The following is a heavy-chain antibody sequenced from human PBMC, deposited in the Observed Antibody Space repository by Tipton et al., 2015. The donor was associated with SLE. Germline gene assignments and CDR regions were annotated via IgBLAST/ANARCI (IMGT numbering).Heavy chain of an antibody. CDR3: ARGITFGSSWLGVWGY. D-gene: IGHD6-13*01. V-gene: IGHV1-2*02. J-gene: IGHJ4*02. Sequence: QVQLVQSGAEVKKPGVSVKVSCKASGYTFTDYYIHWVRQAPGQGLEWLGWINPNSGDTNYAQRFQGRVTVTRDTSISTAYMELSRLRSDDTAVYYCARGITFGSSWLGVWGYWGQGTLVTVSS. CDR1: GYTFTDYY. CDR2: INPNSGDT.